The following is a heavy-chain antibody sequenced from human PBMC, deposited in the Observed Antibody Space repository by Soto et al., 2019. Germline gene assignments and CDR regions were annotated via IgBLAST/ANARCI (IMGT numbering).Heavy chain of an antibody. V-gene: IGHV3-23*01. D-gene: IGHD6-25*01. J-gene: IGHJ4*02. Sequence: GGSLRLSFAASGFTFSSYALSWVRQAPGKWLEWVSAISGSGGSTYYADSVKGRFTISRDNSTNTLYLQMNSLRAEDTAVYYCAKDRVAAYFDYWGQGTLVTVSS. CDR3: AKDRVAAYFDY. CDR2: ISGSGGST. CDR1: GFTFSSYA.